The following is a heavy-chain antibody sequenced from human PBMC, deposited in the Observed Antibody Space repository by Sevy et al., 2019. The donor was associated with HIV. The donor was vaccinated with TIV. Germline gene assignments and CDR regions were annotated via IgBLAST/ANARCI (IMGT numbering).Heavy chain of an antibody. Sequence: SETLSLTCTVSGGSISSSSYYWGWIRQPPGKGREWIGSIYYSGSTYDNPALKSRFTNTVDTSKNQLSLKLSSVTAADTAVYYCARHVEVAGLRLDYWGQGTLVTVSS. D-gene: IGHD6-19*01. CDR2: IYYSGST. V-gene: IGHV4-39*01. CDR3: ARHVEVAGLRLDY. CDR1: GGSISSSSYY. J-gene: IGHJ4*02.